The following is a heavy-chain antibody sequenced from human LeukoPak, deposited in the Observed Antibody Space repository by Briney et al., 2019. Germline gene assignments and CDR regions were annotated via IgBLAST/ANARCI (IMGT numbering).Heavy chain of an antibody. J-gene: IGHJ4*02. V-gene: IGHV3-23*01. Sequence: PGGPLRLSCAASGFTFSSYAMSWVRQAPGKGLEWVSAISGSGGSTYYADSVKGRFTISRDNSKNTLYLQMNSLRAEDTAVYYCAKDEGDIVVVVAASPFDYWGQGTLVTVSS. CDR2: ISGSGGST. D-gene: IGHD2-15*01. CDR1: GFTFSSYA. CDR3: AKDEGDIVVVVAASPFDY.